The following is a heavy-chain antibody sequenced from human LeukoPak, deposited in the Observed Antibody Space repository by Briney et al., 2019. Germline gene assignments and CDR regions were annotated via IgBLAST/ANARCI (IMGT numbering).Heavy chain of an antibody. CDR1: GGSISSYY. V-gene: IGHV4-59*12. Sequence: SETLSLTCTVSGGSISSYYWSWIRQPPGKGLEWIGYIYYSGSTDYNPSLKSRVTISVDTSKNQFSLKLSSVTAADPAVYYCARGGRTVTTFLNYWGQGTLVTVSS. D-gene: IGHD4-17*01. CDR3: ARGGRTVTTFLNY. J-gene: IGHJ4*02. CDR2: IYYSGST.